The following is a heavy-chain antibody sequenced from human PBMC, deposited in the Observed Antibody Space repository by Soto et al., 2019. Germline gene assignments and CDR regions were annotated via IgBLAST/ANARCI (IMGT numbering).Heavy chain of an antibody. V-gene: IGHV1-69*02. CDR1: GGTFNTYS. CDR3: TIGSWSGEVFDI. J-gene: IGHJ3*02. D-gene: IGHD2-21*01. CDR2: IIPMLGVR. Sequence: QVQLVQSGAEVKKPGSSVKVSCKDSGGTFNTYSMFWVRQAPGQGLEWMGRIIPMLGVRNYAQRFQDRVTVTADKSTATVHMELSSLRSEDTALYYCTIGSWSGEVFDIWGQGTMVTVSS.